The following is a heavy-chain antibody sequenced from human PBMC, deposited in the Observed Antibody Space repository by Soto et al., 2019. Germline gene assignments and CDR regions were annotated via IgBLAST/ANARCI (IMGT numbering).Heavy chain of an antibody. CDR2: IIPISETT. CDR3: ARSHGSSTSLEIYYYYYYGMDV. D-gene: IGHD2-2*01. J-gene: IGHJ6*02. V-gene: IGHV1-69*01. CDR1: GGTFSSYA. Sequence: QVQLVQSGAEVKKPGSSVKVSCKASGGTFSSYAISWVRQAPGQGLEWMGGIIPISETTNYAQKFQGRVTITADESQSTAYMELSSLRSEDTAVYYCARSHGSSTSLEIYYYYYYGMDVWGQGNTVTVSS.